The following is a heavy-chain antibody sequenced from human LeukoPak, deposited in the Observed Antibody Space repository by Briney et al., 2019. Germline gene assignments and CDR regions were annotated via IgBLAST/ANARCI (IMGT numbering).Heavy chain of an antibody. Sequence: PSETLSLTCTVSGGSISSSSYYWGWIRQPPGKGLEWIGSIYYSGSTYYNPSLKSRVTISVDTSKNQFSLKLSSVTAADTAVYYCARPDASELRYFDWLLPWGAFDIWGQGTMVTVSS. D-gene: IGHD3-9*01. CDR1: GGSISSSSYY. J-gene: IGHJ3*02. CDR2: IYYSGST. CDR3: ARPDASELRYFDWLLPWGAFDI. V-gene: IGHV4-39*01.